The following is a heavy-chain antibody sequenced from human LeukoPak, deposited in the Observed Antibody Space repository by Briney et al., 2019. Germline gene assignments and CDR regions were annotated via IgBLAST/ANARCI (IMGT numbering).Heavy chain of an antibody. D-gene: IGHD6-13*01. CDR3: ASAAAAINYYYYMDV. J-gene: IGHJ6*03. Sequence: ASVKVSCKASGYTFTGYYMHWVQQAPGQGLEWMGWINPNSGGTNYAQKFQGRVTMTRDTSISTAYMELSRLRSDDTAVYYCASAAAAINYYYYMDVWGKGTTVTVSS. CDR1: GYTFTGYY. V-gene: IGHV1-2*02. CDR2: INPNSGGT.